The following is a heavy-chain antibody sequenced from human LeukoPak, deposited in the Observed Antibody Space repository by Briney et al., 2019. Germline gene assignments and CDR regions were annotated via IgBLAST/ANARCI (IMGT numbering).Heavy chain of an antibody. CDR2: MYNRGST. CDR1: GDSISKYY. V-gene: IGHV4-59*01. Sequence: PSETLSLTCTVPGDSISKYYWSGIRQSPGKELEWIGYMYNRGSTIYNPSLKSRVTISTDTSKNQFSLRLTSVTAADTAVYYCARAEKAVTGTLDSWGQGTLITVSS. CDR3: ARAEKAVTGTLDS. J-gene: IGHJ4*02. D-gene: IGHD6-19*01.